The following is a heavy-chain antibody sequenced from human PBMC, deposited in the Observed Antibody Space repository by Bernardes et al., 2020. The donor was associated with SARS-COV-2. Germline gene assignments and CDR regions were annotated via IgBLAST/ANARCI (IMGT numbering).Heavy chain of an antibody. CDR3: ASRTGTNYGYDGMDV. V-gene: IGHV1-2*04. J-gene: IGHJ6*02. D-gene: IGHD1-1*01. CDR1: GYTFTGYY. CDR2: INPNSGGT. Sequence: ASVKVSCKASGYTFTGYYMHWVRQAPGQGLEWMGWINPNSGGTNYAQKFQGWVTMTRDTSISTAYMELSRLRSDDTAVYYCASRTGTNYGYDGMDVWGQGTTVNVSS.